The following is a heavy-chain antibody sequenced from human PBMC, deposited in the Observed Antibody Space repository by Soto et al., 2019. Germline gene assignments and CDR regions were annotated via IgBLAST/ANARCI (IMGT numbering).Heavy chain of an antibody. CDR1: GGSISSYY. CDR3: GRDYFDSSGYYWVDY. Sequence: SETLSLTCTVSGGSISSYYWSWIRQPPGKGLEWIGYIYYTGSTNYNPSLNSRVTISLDMSKTQFSLKLSSVTAADTAVYYCGRDYFDSSGYYWVDYWGQGTLVTVSS. J-gene: IGHJ4*02. V-gene: IGHV4-59*01. CDR2: IYYTGST. D-gene: IGHD3-22*01.